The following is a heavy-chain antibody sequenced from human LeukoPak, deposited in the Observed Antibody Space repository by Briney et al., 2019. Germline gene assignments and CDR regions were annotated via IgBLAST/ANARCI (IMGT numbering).Heavy chain of an antibody. D-gene: IGHD3-10*01. V-gene: IGHV1-8*01. Sequence: ASVKVSCKASGYTFTSYDINWVRQATGQGLEWMGWMNPNRGNTGYAQKFQGRVTMTRNTSISTAYMELSSLRSEDTAVYYCARETSSSPTLYYGSGSYSYWGQGTLVTVSS. CDR2: MNPNRGNT. J-gene: IGHJ4*02. CDR3: ARETSSSPTLYYGSGSYSY. CDR1: GYTFTSYD.